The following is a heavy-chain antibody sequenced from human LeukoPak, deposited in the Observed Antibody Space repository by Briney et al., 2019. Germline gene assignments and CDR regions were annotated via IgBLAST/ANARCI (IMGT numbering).Heavy chain of an antibody. CDR2: ISPGGDTI. J-gene: IGHJ4*02. CDR3: ARRATVVGPAPSDH. D-gene: IGHD4-23*01. Sequence: GGSLRLSCVASGFTFSTYWMSWVRQAPGKGLEWVSAISPGGDTIYYLDSVKGRFTISRDNSKNTLYLQMNSLRAEDTAVYYCARRATVVGPAPSDHWGQGTLVTVSS. V-gene: IGHV3-23*01. CDR1: GFTFSTYW.